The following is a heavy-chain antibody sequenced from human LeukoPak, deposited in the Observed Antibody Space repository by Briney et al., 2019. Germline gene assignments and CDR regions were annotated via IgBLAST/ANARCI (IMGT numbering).Heavy chain of an antibody. CDR1: GYTFTSYG. D-gene: IGHD3-10*01. Sequence: GASVKVSCKASGYTFTSYGISWVRQAPGQGLEWMGWINPNSGGTNYAQKFQGRVTMTRDTSISTAYMELSRLRSDDTAVYYCARDGITMVRGVTTSWGQGTLVTVSS. CDR2: INPNSGGT. CDR3: ARDGITMVRGVTTS. J-gene: IGHJ5*02. V-gene: IGHV1-2*02.